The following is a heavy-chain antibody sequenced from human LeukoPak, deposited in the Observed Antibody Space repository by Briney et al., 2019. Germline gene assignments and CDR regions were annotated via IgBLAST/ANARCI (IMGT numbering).Heavy chain of an antibody. Sequence: GASVKVSCKASGGTFSSYAISWVRQAPGQGLEWMGRIIPILGIANYAQKFQGRVTITADKSTSTAYMELSSLRSEDTAVYYCARDWGYYDILTGYYSGYYYFDYWGQGTLVTVSS. CDR3: ARDWGYYDILTGYYSGYYYFDY. CDR2: IIPILGIA. D-gene: IGHD3-9*01. J-gene: IGHJ4*02. CDR1: GGTFSSYA. V-gene: IGHV1-69*04.